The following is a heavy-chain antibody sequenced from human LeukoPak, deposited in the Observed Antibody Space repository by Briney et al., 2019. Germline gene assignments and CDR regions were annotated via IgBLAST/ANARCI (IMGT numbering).Heavy chain of an antibody. Sequence: TSETLSLTCTVSGGSISSSSYYWGWIRQPPGKGLEWIGSIHYSGSTYYNPSLKSRVTISVDTSKNQFSLKLSSVTAADTAVYYCARSGVSWGQGTLVTVSS. V-gene: IGHV4-39*01. D-gene: IGHD1-26*01. CDR3: ARSGVS. J-gene: IGHJ5*02. CDR1: GGSISSSSYY. CDR2: IHYSGST.